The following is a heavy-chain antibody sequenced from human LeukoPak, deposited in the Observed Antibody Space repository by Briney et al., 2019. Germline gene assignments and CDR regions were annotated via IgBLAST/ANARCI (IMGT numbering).Heavy chain of an antibody. Sequence: GGSLRLSCAASGFTFGTSWMDWVRQAPGKGLEWVANIKGDGSETNYGDSTKGRFTIFRDNARNSLYLHTHSLRVEDTAIYYCAKSLDYWGQGTLVTVSS. V-gene: IGHV3-7*01. J-gene: IGHJ4*02. CDR1: GFTFGTSW. CDR3: AKSLDY. CDR2: IKGDGSET.